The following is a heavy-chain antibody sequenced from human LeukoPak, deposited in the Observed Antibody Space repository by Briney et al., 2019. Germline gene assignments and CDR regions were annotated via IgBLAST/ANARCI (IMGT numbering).Heavy chain of an antibody. CDR3: ARGGFTTMVRGVIITLDAFDI. CDR1: GYSFPNYY. CDR2: INPCGGST. Sequence: ASVNVSCKASGYSFPNYYLHWVRQAPGQGFEGMGIINPCGGSTTYAQKFQGRVTMTRDTSTSTVYMELSSLRSEDTAVYYCARGGFTTMVRGVIITLDAFDIWGQGTMVTVSS. V-gene: IGHV1-46*01. D-gene: IGHD3-10*01. J-gene: IGHJ3*02.